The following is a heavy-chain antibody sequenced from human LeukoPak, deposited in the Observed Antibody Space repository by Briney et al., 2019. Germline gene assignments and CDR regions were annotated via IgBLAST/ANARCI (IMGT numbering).Heavy chain of an antibody. D-gene: IGHD4-17*01. CDR3: ARAVTTDAFDI. V-gene: IGHV3-30-3*01. CDR2: ISYDGSNK. Sequence: GGSLRLSCAASGFTFSSYAMHWVRQAPGKGLEWVAVISYDGSNKYYADSVKGRFTISRDNSKNTLYLQMNSLRSDDTAVYYCARAVTTDAFDIWGQGTMVTVSS. J-gene: IGHJ3*02. CDR1: GFTFSSYA.